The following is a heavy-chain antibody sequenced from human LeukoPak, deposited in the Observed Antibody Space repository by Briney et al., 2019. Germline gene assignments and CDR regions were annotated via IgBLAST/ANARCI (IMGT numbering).Heavy chain of an antibody. V-gene: IGHV3-21*01. CDR3: ARGTAAGTTPFDY. Sequence: KPGGSLRLSCAASGFTFSSYSMNWVRQAPGKGLEWLSSINSRGNYIYYADSLKGRFTISRDNPRNSLFLQMNSLRPEDTAVYYCARGTAAGTTPFDYWGQGTLVTVSS. D-gene: IGHD6-13*01. CDR1: GFTFSSYS. CDR2: INSRGNYI. J-gene: IGHJ4*02.